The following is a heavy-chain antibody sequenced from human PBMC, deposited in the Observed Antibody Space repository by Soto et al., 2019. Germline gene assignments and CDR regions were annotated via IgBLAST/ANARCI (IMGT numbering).Heavy chain of an antibody. CDR3: VRGRWELLYGDC. CDR1: GFTFINYW. Sequence: EVQLVESGGGLAQPGGSLTLSCAASGFTFINYWMRWVRQAPGRGLVCVARINEEGGRSDYVDSVKGRFPVSRDNAEDLVYLQMNSLRVDDTAVYYCVRGRWELLYGDCWGEGTLVTVSS. CDR2: INEEGGRS. V-gene: IGHV3-74*01. J-gene: IGHJ4*02. D-gene: IGHD1-26*01.